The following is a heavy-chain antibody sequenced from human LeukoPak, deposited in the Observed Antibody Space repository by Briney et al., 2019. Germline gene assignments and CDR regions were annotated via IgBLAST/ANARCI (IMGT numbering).Heavy chain of an antibody. Sequence: GGSLRLSCAASGFSFTNYWMTWVRQAPGKGLEWVANIVADGSVKYYVDSVKGRFTISRDNAKNSLYLQMNSLRAEDTAVYYCARGVVYPAWSGPHWSDYWGQGALVTVSS. CDR2: IVADGSVK. CDR3: ARGVVYPAWSGPHWSDY. J-gene: IGHJ4*02. D-gene: IGHD3-3*01. CDR1: GFSFTNYW. V-gene: IGHV3-7*01.